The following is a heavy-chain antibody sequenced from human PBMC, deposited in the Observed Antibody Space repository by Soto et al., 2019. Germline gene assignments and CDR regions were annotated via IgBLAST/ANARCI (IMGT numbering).Heavy chain of an antibody. Sequence: EVQLLESGGGLVQPGGSLRLSCAASRFTFNIYAMSWVRQAPGKGLEWVSSISDSGGSTYYADSVKGRFTISRDNSKDTLYLQMNSLRAEDTAIYYCAKEKGATRGSTDYWGQGTLVTGSS. CDR3: AKEKGATRGSTDY. D-gene: IGHD5-12*01. CDR2: ISDSGGST. J-gene: IGHJ4*02. CDR1: RFTFNIYA. V-gene: IGHV3-23*01.